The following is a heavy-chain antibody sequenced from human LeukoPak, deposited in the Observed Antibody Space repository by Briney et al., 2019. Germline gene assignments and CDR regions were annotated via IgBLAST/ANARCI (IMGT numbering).Heavy chain of an antibody. V-gene: IGHV3-30*02. CDR1: GFTFRSYG. D-gene: IGHD6-19*01. CDR3: AGSSSGWYGEIWFDP. CDR2: IRYDGSNK. J-gene: IGHJ5*02. Sequence: PGGSLRLSCGASGFTFRSYGMHWVRQAPGKGLEWVAFIRYDGSNKYYADSVKGRFTISKDNSKNTLYIQMNSLRAEDTAVYYSAGSSSGWYGEIWFDPWGQGTLVTVSS.